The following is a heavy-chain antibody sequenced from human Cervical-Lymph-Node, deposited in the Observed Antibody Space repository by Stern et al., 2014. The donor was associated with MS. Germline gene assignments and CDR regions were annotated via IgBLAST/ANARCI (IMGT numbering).Heavy chain of an antibody. J-gene: IGHJ4*02. CDR1: GFSFSRYA. CDR3: ASAYSGSHYYFDY. Sequence: VQLVESGGGVVQPGRSLRLSCAASGFSFSRYAMHWVRQAPGKGLEWVALLWYDGSNPYYADSVPGRFTISRDNFKNTLYLQMNSLRAEDTAVYSCASAYSGSHYYFDYWGQGTLVTVSS. D-gene: IGHD6-13*01. CDR2: LWYDGSNP. V-gene: IGHV3-33*01.